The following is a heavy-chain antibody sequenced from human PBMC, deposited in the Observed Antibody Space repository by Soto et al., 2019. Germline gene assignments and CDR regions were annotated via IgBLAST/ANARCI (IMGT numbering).Heavy chain of an antibody. V-gene: IGHV1-18*03. CDR1: GYTFTSYG. J-gene: IGHJ6*02. CDR2: ISAYNGNT. CDR3: ARVLAARPLYYYYVIDV. Sequence: ASVKVSCKASGYTFTSYGISWVRQAPGQGLEWMGWISAYNGNTNYAQKLQGRVTMTTDTSTSTAYMELRSLRSDDMAVYYCARVLAARPLYYYYVIDVWGQGTTVTVSS. D-gene: IGHD6-6*01.